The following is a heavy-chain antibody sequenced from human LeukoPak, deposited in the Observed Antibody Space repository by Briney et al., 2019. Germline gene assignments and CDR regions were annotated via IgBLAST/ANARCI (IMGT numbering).Heavy chain of an antibody. CDR1: GYTFTSYG. CDR3: ARGGALYGDRGYFDY. CDR2: LSAYNGNT. Sequence: ASVKVSCKTSGYTFTSYGISWVRQAPGQGLEWMGGLSAYNGNTNYAQKLQGGVTMTTDTSTSTAYMELRSLRSDDTSVYYCARGGALYGDRGYFDYWGQGTLVTVSS. V-gene: IGHV1-18*01. D-gene: IGHD4-17*01. J-gene: IGHJ4*02.